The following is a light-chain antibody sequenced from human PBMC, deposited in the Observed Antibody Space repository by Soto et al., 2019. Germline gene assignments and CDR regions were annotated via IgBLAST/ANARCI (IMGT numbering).Light chain of an antibody. CDR2: GGS. CDR1: QSIGSY. Sequence: DIQMTQSPSSLSASVGDRVTITGRASQSIGSYLNWYQQKPGKAPNLLIHGGSILQSGVPARFSGSGSGTEFTLTISSLQSEDFAVYYCQQYNNWWTFGQGTKVDIK. CDR3: QQYNNWWT. V-gene: IGKV1-39*01. J-gene: IGKJ1*01.